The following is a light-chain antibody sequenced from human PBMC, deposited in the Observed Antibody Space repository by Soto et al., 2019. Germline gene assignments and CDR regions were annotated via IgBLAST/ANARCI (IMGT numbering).Light chain of an antibody. V-gene: IGKV1-17*03. Sequence: DIQMTQSPSAMSASVGDRVTITCRASQDISNYLAWFQQKPGNAPKRLIYAASSLQSGVPSRFSGSGSGTEFTFTISSLQPEDFATYYCLRHNSYPFTFGPGTKVDIK. J-gene: IGKJ3*01. CDR3: LRHNSYPFT. CDR2: AAS. CDR1: QDISNY.